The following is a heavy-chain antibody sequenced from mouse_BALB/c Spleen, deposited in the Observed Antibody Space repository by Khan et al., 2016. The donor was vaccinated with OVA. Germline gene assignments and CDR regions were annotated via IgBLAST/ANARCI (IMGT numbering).Heavy chain of an antibody. D-gene: IGHD1-2*01. Sequence: EVKLLESGPGLVKPSQTVSLTCTVTGISITTGNYRWSWIRQFPGNKLEWIGYIYYSGTITYNPSLTSRTTITRDTSKTQFFLEINSLTAEDTATYYCARVTTANAMDYWGQGTSVTVSS. CDR1: GISITTGNYR. V-gene: IGHV3-5*02. J-gene: IGHJ4*01. CDR2: IYYSGTI. CDR3: ARVTTANAMDY.